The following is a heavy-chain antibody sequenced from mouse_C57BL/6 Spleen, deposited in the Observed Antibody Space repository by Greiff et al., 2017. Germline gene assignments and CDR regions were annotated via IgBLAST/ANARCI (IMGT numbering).Heavy chain of an antibody. Sequence: QVLLQQSGAELARPGASVKLSCKASGYTFSSYGISWVKQRPGQGLEWIGQIYPGSGNTYYNEKFKGKATLTADKSSSTAYMELCSLTSEDSAVYFYARDDYDDYWGQGTTVTVSS. CDR2: IYPGSGNT. J-gene: IGHJ2*01. CDR3: ARDDYDDY. D-gene: IGHD2-4*01. V-gene: IGHV1-81*01. CDR1: GYTFSSYG.